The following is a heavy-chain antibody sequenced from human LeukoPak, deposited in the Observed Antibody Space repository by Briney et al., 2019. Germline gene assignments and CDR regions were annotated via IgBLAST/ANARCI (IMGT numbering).Heavy chain of an antibody. V-gene: IGHV7-4-1*02. J-gene: IGHJ4*02. CDR1: GYTFTSYA. Sequence: GASVKVSCKASGYTFTSYAMHWVRQAPGQGLEWMGWINTNTGNPTYAQGFTGRFVFSLDTSVSTAYLQISSLKAEDTAMYYCARTKSQYYFDYWGQGTLVTVSS. CDR2: INTNTGNP. CDR3: ARTKSQYYFDY.